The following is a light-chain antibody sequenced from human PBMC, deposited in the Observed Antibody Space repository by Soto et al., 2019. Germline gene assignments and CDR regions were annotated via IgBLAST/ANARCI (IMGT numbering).Light chain of an antibody. CDR1: QSVGNN. CDR3: QQHANWPLT. J-gene: IGKJ4*01. Sequence: EIVLTQSQTTLSLSPGERATLSCRASQSVGNNLAWYQQKPGQAPGLLIYEASTRATGIPARSSGSGSGTDFTLTISSLEPEDFAVYYCQQHANWPLTFGGGTKVDI. CDR2: EAS. V-gene: IGKV3-11*01.